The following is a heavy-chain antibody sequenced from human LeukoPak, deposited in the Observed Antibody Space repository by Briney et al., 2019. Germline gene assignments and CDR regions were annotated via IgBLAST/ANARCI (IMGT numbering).Heavy chain of an antibody. Sequence: HAGGSLRLSCAASGFTFSSYAMSWVRQAPGEGLEWVSAISGSGGSTYYADSVKGRFTISRDNSKKTLYLQMNSLRAEDTAVYYCAKGLGVPAAIPYYFDYWGQGTLVTVSS. J-gene: IGHJ4*02. V-gene: IGHV3-23*01. D-gene: IGHD2-2*02. CDR3: AKGLGVPAAIPYYFDY. CDR2: ISGSGGST. CDR1: GFTFSSYA.